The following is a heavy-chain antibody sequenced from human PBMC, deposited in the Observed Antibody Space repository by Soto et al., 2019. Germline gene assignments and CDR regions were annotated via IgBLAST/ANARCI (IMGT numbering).Heavy chain of an antibody. J-gene: IGHJ6*02. V-gene: IGHV3-23*01. CDR1: GLDFSSEV. CDR2: ISGSGRTI. Sequence: PGGSLRLSCAASGLDFSSEVMCVVRQAPGKGLEWVSSISGSGRTIYHADSMRGRFAISRDNSKNSLYLQLNNLRVDDTAVYYCAKVGPSYYYGMDVWGQGTTVTVSS. CDR3: AKVGPSYYYGMDV. D-gene: IGHD1-26*01.